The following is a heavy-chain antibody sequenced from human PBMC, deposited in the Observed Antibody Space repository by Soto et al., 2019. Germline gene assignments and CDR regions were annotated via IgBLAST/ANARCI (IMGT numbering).Heavy chain of an antibody. CDR2: ISYDGSNK. CDR1: GFTFSSYA. D-gene: IGHD3-10*01. CDR3: AREKDYYGSGSYYNEGYYYYYGMDV. Sequence: PGGPLRLSCAASGFTFSSYAMHWVRQAPGKGLEWVAVISYDGSNKYYADSVKGRFTISRDNSKNTLYLQMNSLRAEDTAVYYCAREKDYYGSGSYYNEGYYYYYGMDVWGQGTTVTVSS. J-gene: IGHJ6*02. V-gene: IGHV3-30-3*01.